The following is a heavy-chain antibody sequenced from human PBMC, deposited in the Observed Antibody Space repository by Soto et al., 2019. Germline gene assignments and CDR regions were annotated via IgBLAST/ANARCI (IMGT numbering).Heavy chain of an antibody. CDR2: IYYGGST. J-gene: IGHJ3*02. Sequence: QVQLQESGPGLVKPSWTLSLTCTVTSGSISSDNWWSWVRQTPVTGLAWIGGIYYGGSTNYNPSLMYLVTTAVDTSSNQLSIRLRSVTAADTAVYYWAGEVGSITVRGPLDSWGQGTLVAVSA. CDR1: SGSISSDNW. V-gene: IGHV4-4*02. CDR3: AGEVGSITVRGPLDS. D-gene: IGHD3-16*01.